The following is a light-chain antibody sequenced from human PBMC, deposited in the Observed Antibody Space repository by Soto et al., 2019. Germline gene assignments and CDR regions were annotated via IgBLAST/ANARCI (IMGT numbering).Light chain of an antibody. CDR1: HSVSSNY. CDR3: QQYGISPT. CDR2: DLS. V-gene: IGKV3-20*01. Sequence: EIVLTQSPGTLSLSPGERATLSCRSSHSVSSNYLAWYQQKTGQAPRLLIYDLSSRATGIPDRFSGSGSGTDFTLTISRLEPVDFAVYYCQQYGISPTFGQGTKVEIK. J-gene: IGKJ1*01.